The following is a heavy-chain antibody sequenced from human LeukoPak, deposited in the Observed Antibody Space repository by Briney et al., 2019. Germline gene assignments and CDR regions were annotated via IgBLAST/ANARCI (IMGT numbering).Heavy chain of an antibody. CDR2: IRYDGSNK. V-gene: IGHV3-30*02. J-gene: IGHJ5*02. CDR3: ARVQKGIAAAGTGGGWFEP. Sequence: WGSLRLSCAASGFTFSSYGMHWVRQAPGKRLEWVAFIRYDGSNKYYADSVRGQFTISRDNAKKSLYLQMNSLRAEDTAVYYCARVQKGIAAAGTGGGWFEPWGQGTLVTVSA. D-gene: IGHD6-13*01. CDR1: GFTFSSYG.